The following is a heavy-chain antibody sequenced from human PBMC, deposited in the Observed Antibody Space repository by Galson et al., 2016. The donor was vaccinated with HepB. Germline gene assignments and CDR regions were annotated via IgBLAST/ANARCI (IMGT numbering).Heavy chain of an antibody. J-gene: IGHJ4*02. CDR1: GFTFSNYW. CDR2: INSDGSGT. D-gene: IGHD3-16*02. Sequence: SLRLSCAASGFTFSNYWMHWVRQAPGKGLVWVSRINSDGSGTSYADSVEGRFTISRDNAKNTLYLQMNSLRAEDTAVYYCARYNYVWGSYPNFDYWGQGTLVTVSS. V-gene: IGHV3-74*01. CDR3: ARYNYVWGSYPNFDY.